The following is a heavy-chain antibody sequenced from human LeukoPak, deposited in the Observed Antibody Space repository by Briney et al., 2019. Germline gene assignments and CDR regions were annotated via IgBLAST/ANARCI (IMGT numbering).Heavy chain of an antibody. Sequence: GGSLRLSCAASGFTFSSYGMHWVRQAPGKGLEWVAVISYDGSNKYYADSVKGRFTISRDNSKNTLYLQMNSLRAEDTAVYYCAKPPCRSSWCYFDYWGQGTLVTVSS. V-gene: IGHV3-30*18. CDR2: ISYDGSNK. D-gene: IGHD6-13*01. CDR3: AKPPCRSSWCYFDY. CDR1: GFTFSSYG. J-gene: IGHJ4*02.